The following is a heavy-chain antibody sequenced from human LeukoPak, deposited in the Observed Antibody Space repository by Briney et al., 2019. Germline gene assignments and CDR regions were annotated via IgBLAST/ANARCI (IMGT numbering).Heavy chain of an antibody. D-gene: IGHD5-12*01. V-gene: IGHV4-30-4*08. J-gene: IGHJ6*03. CDR3: ARERTYDYTNYYYYMDV. CDR1: GGSISSGDYY. CDR2: IYYSGST. Sequence: SETLSLTCTVSGGSISSGDYYWSWIRQPPGKGLEWIGYIYYSGSTYYNPSLKSRVTISVDTSKNQFSLKLSSVTAADTAVYYCARERTYDYTNYYYYMDVWGKGTTVTVSS.